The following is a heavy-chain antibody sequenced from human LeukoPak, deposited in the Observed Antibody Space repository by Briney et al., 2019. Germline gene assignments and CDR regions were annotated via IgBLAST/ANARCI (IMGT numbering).Heavy chain of an antibody. V-gene: IGHV3-30-3*01. CDR1: GFTFSSYA. Sequence: GGSLRLSCAASGFTFSSYAMHWVRQAPGKGLEWVAVISYDGSNKHYADSVKGRFTISRDNSKNTLYLQMNSLRAEDTAVYYCANPYGSGSYYMSALDIWGLGTMVTVSS. CDR2: ISYDGSNK. D-gene: IGHD3-10*01. CDR3: ANPYGSGSYYMSALDI. J-gene: IGHJ3*02.